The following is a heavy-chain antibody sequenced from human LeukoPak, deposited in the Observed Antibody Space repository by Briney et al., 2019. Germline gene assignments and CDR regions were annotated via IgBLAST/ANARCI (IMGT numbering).Heavy chain of an antibody. J-gene: IGHJ4*02. CDR3: ASYSSSVTY. CDR1: GGSLSSHY. V-gene: IGHV4-59*11. Sequence: PSESLSLTCTVSGGSLSSHYWSWIRQPPGKGREWIGYIYYSGSTNYNPSLKSRVTISVDTSKNQFSLKLSSVTAADTAVYYCASYSSSVTYWGQGTLVTVSS. CDR2: IYYSGST. D-gene: IGHD6-6*01.